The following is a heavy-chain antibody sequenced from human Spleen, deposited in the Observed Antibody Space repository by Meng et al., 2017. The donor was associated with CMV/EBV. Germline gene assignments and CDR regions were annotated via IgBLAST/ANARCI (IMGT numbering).Heavy chain of an antibody. J-gene: IGHJ4*02. CDR2: FSDSAGNT. CDR1: GFNFSNYA. V-gene: IGHV3-23*01. CDR3: AKCRSGIAAALNY. Sequence: CEAPGFNFSNYALSWVRQATGKGLGWVSTFSDSAGNTYYADSVKGRFTISRDNSKNTLYLQMNSLRAEDTAVYYCAKCRSGIAAALNYWGQGTLVTVSS. D-gene: IGHD6-13*01.